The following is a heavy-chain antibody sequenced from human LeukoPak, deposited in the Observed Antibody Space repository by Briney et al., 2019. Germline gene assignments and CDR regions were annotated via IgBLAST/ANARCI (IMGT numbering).Heavy chain of an antibody. J-gene: IGHJ4*02. D-gene: IGHD4-17*01. CDR3: ARSPYGDPQYYLDF. Sequence: GKSLRLSCAASGFTFSSYAMHWVRQAPGKGLEWVATISYHGDNKYYADSVKGRFTISRDNSKNTLHLQMNTLRTEDTAVYFCARSPYGDPQYYLDFWGQGTLVTVSS. CDR2: ISYHGDNK. CDR1: GFTFSSYA. V-gene: IGHV3-30-3*01.